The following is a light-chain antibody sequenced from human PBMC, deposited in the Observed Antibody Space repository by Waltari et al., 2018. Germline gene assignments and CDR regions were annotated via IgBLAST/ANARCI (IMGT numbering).Light chain of an antibody. CDR2: GAS. CDR3: QHHVRLPAT. J-gene: IGKJ1*01. CDR1: QSISRY. V-gene: IGKV3-20*01. Sequence: IMLPHSRATLSLSAEKSAPPSCRASQSISRYLAWYQQKPGQAPRLLIYGASTRATGIPDRFSGSGSGTDFSLTISGLEPEDSAVYYCQHHVRLPATFGQGTKVEIK.